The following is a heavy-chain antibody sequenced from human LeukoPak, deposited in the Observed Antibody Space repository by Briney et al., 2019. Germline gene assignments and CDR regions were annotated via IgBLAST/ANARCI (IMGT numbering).Heavy chain of an antibody. D-gene: IGHD2-8*01. V-gene: IGHV1-46*01. CDR2: INPSGGST. CDR1: GYTFTSYY. J-gene: IGHJ5*02. Sequence: ASVKVSCKASGYTFTSYYMHWVRQAPGQGLERMGIINPSGGSTSYAQKFQGRVTMTRDMSTSTVYMELSSLRSEDTAVYYCARDRGYCTNGVCYTWFDPWGQGTLVTVSS. CDR3: ARDRGYCTNGVCYTWFDP.